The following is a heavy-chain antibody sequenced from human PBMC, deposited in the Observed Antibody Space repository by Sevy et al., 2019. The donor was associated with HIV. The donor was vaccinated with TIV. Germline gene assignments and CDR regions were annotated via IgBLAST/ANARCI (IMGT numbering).Heavy chain of an antibody. CDR1: GFCLSNYA. Sequence: GGSLRLSCAASGFCLSNYAMSWVRQAPGKGLEWISTKTGSAGVTYYADSVKGRFTISRDNSKNTLFLQMNSLRAEDTALYYCAKGRIPSIGTLGPFDSWGQGTLVTVSS. CDR2: KTGSAGVT. V-gene: IGHV3-23*01. J-gene: IGHJ4*02. CDR3: AKGRIPSIGTLGPFDS. D-gene: IGHD6-6*01.